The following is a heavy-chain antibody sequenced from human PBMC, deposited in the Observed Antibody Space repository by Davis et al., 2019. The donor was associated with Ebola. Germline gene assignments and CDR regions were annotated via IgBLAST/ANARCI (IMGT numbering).Heavy chain of an antibody. V-gene: IGHV3-7*01. CDR2: INQDGSEK. J-gene: IGHJ4*02. CDR3: ARDKAGSNY. CDR1: GFTFNTYW. Sequence: GGSLRLSCAASGFTFNTYWMNWVRQAPGKGLEWVANINQDGSEKYYVDSVKGRFTISRDNAKNSLYLQMNSLRAEDTAVYYCARDKAGSNYWGQGTLVTVSS.